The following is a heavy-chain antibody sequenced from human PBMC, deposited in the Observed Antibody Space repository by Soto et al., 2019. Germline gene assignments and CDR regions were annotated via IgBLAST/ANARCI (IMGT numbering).Heavy chain of an antibody. Sequence: EVQLLESGGGLVQPGGSLRLSCAASGFTFSSFALSWVRQAPGKGLEWVSAISGSGDGTDYADSVKGRFTISRDISKNTLYLQMSTLRAEDTALYYCAKSYSSNWYDYFDYWGQGTLVTVSS. J-gene: IGHJ4*02. V-gene: IGHV3-23*01. CDR3: AKSYSSNWYDYFDY. CDR2: ISGSGDGT. CDR1: GFTFSSFA. D-gene: IGHD6-13*01.